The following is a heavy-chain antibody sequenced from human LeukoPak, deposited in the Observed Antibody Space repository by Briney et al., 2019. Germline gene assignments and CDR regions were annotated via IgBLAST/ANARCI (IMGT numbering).Heavy chain of an antibody. V-gene: IGHV3-23*01. Sequence: PGGSLRLSCAASGFTFSSYGMSWVRQAPGKGLEWVSAISGSGGSTYYADSVKGRFTISRDNSKNTLYLQMNSLRAEDTAVYYCARSDSSSWYVGYYYMDVWGKGTTVTVSS. CDR3: ARSDSSSWYVGYYYMDV. D-gene: IGHD6-13*01. CDR2: ISGSGGST. CDR1: GFTFSSYG. J-gene: IGHJ6*03.